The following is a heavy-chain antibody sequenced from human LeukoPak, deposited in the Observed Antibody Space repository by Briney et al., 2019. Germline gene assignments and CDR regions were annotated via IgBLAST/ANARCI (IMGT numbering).Heavy chain of an antibody. CDR2: IIPIFGTA. V-gene: IGHV1-69*06. Sequence: SVKVSCKASGGTFSSYAISWVRQAPGQGLEWMGGIIPIFGTANYAQKFQGRVTITADKSTSTAYMELRSLRSDDTAVYYCARAAAGPSNNWFDPWGQGTLVTVSS. CDR1: GGTFSSYA. CDR3: ARAAAGPSNNWFDP. D-gene: IGHD6-13*01. J-gene: IGHJ5*02.